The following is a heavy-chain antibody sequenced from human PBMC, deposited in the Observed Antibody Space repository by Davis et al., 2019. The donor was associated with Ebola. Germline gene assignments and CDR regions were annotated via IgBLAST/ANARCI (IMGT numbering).Heavy chain of an antibody. V-gene: IGHV3-48*01. CDR1: GFTFGDYA. CDR3: ASPGLDSSGYYWPFGDY. J-gene: IGHJ4*02. CDR2: ISSSGSTI. D-gene: IGHD3-22*01. Sequence: GGSLRLSCTASGFTFGDYAMSWVRQAPGKGLEWVSYISSSGSTIYYADSVKGRFTISRDTSKNTLYLQMNSLRAEDTAVYYCASPGLDSSGYYWPFGDYWGQGTLVTVSS.